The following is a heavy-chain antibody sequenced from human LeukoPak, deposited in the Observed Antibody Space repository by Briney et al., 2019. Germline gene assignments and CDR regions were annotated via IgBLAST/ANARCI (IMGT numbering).Heavy chain of an antibody. D-gene: IGHD6-13*01. CDR1: GYTFIGHY. Sequence: ASVKVSCKASGYTFIGHYMHWVRQAPGQGLEWMGWINPNSGGTYYAQKFQGRVTMTRDTSISTAYMELSRLRSDDTAVYYCAREGCAVGQVVLGGCNLFDYWGQGTLVTVSS. V-gene: IGHV1-2*02. J-gene: IGHJ4*02. CDR2: INPNSGGT. CDR3: AREGCAVGQVVLGGCNLFDY.